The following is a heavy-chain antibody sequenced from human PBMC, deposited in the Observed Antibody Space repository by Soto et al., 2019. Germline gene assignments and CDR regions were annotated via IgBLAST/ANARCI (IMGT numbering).Heavy chain of an antibody. CDR2: INPSGGST. CDR3: ARVQIPDGSGRSIRNNWFHP. J-gene: IGHJ5*01. CDR1: GYTFTSYY. D-gene: IGHD3-10*01. Sequence: ASVKVSCKASGYTFTSYYMHWVRQAPGQGLEWMGIINPSGGSTSYAQKFQGRVTMTRDTSTRTVYIELSSLRSEETAVYSCARVQIPDGSGRSIRNNWFHPWGQGNLVTVSS. V-gene: IGHV1-46*01.